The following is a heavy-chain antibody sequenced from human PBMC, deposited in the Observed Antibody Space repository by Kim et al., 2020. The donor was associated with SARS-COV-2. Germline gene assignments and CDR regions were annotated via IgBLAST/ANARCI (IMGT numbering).Heavy chain of an antibody. D-gene: IGHD7-27*01. V-gene: IGHV3-64*02. CDR3: ATGPTIDY. Sequence: GDIQFYAASVEGRFTISRDVSKRTVYLHMASLRSDDTAVYYCATGPTIDYWGLGTLVTVSS. J-gene: IGHJ4*02. CDR2: GDIQ.